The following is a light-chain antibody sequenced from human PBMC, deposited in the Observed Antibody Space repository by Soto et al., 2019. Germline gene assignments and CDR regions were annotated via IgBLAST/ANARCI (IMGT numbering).Light chain of an antibody. CDR2: LGS. J-gene: IGKJ1*01. Sequence: DIVMTQSPLSLPVTPGEPASISCRSSQSLLHSNGYNYLDWYLQKPGQSPQLLIYLGSNRASGVPDRFSGSGSGTDFTLKISRVEAADVGVYYCMQALQTPWTFGQGNKVEIK. CDR3: MQALQTPWT. CDR1: QSLLHSNGYNY. V-gene: IGKV2-28*01.